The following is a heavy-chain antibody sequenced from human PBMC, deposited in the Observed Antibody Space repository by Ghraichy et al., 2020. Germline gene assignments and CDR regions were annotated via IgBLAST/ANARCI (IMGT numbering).Heavy chain of an antibody. D-gene: IGHD3-10*01. J-gene: IGHJ4*02. V-gene: IGHV3-23*01. Sequence: GGSLRLSCAASGFTFSSYAMSWVRQAPGKRLEWVSAVSGSGGSTYYADSVKGRFTISRDNSKNTLYLQMNSLRAEDTALYYCAKDLMGRGSPYYFDYWGQGTLVTVSS. CDR3: AKDLMGRGSPYYFDY. CDR1: GFTFSSYA. CDR2: VSGSGGST.